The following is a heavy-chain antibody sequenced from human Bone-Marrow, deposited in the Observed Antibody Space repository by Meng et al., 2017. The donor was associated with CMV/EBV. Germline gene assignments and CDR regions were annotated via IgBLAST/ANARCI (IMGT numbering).Heavy chain of an antibody. V-gene: IGHV3-30*03. D-gene: IGHD1-26*01. CDR1: GFTFSSYS. J-gene: IGHJ4*02. CDR2: ISYDGSNK. CDR3: ARVLGGATATGY. Sequence: GESLKISCAASGFTFSSYSMNWVRQAPGKGLEWVAVISYDGSNKYYADSVKGRFTISRDNSKNTLYLQMNSLRAEDTAVYYCARVLGGATATGYWGQGTLVTVSS.